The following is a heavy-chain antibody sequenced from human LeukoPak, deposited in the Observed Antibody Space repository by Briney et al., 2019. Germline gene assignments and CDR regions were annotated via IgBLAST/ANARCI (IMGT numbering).Heavy chain of an antibody. CDR3: ARESSSWYYDY. D-gene: IGHD6-13*01. V-gene: IGHV3-53*01. CDR2: IYSGGST. J-gene: IGHJ4*02. CDR1: GFTVSSNY. Sequence: PGGSLRLSCAASGFTVSSNYMSWVRQAPGKGLEWVSVIYSGGSTYYADSVKGRFTISRDNSKNMLYLQMNSLRAEDTAVYYCARESSSWYYDYWGQGTLVTVSS.